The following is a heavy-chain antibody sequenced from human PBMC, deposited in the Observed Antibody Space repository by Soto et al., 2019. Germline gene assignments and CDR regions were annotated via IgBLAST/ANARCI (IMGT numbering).Heavy chain of an antibody. Sequence: QVQLVESGGGVVQPGRSLRLSCAASGFTFSSYGMHWVRQAPGKGLEWVAIIWYDGSNKYYADSVTGRFTISRDNSENTLYLQTYSLRAVDTAVYYCAKAVAGTNAPPLDYWGQGTLVTVSS. V-gene: IGHV3-33*06. CDR1: GFTFSSYG. D-gene: IGHD6-19*01. CDR2: IWYDGSNK. CDR3: AKAVAGTNAPPLDY. J-gene: IGHJ4*02.